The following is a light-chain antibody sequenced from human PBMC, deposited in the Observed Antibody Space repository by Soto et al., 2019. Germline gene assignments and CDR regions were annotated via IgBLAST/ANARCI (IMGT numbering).Light chain of an antibody. J-gene: IGLJ2*01. CDR2: DVD. V-gene: IGLV2-14*01. CDR1: SSDVGTYNS. Sequence: QSVLTQPASVSGSPGQSITISCTGTSSDVGTYNSVSWYQQHPGKAPKLMIYDVDIRPSGVSNRFSGSKSGNTASLTISGLQAEDEADYYCSCYTRSSTVLFGGGTKLTVL. CDR3: SCYTRSSTVL.